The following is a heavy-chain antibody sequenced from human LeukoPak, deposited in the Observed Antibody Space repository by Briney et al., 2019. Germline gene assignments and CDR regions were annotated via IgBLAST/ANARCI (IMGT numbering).Heavy chain of an antibody. CDR3: ARDRRDVSYYYGMDV. V-gene: IGHV3-33*08. J-gene: IGHJ6*02. D-gene: IGHD5-24*01. CDR2: IWYDGSNK. CDR1: GFTISGYH. Sequence: GGSLRLSCAASGFTISGYHMNWVRQAPGKGLEWVAVIWYDGSNKYYADSVKGRFTISRDNSKNTLYLQMNSLRAEDPAVYYCARDRRDVSYYYGMDVWGQGTTVTVSS.